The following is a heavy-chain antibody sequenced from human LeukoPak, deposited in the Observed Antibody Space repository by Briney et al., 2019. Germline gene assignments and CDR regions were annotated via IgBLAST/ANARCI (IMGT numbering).Heavy chain of an antibody. CDR3: ARSLHYYGSGLGFDP. CDR1: GGSISSYY. CDR2: IYYSGST. Sequence: SETLSLTCTVAGGSISSYYWSWIRQPPGKGLEWIGYIYYSGSTNYNPSLKSRVTISVDTSKNQFSLKLSSVTAADTAVYYCARSLHYYGSGLGFDPWGQGTLVTVSS. V-gene: IGHV4-59*01. D-gene: IGHD3-10*01. J-gene: IGHJ5*02.